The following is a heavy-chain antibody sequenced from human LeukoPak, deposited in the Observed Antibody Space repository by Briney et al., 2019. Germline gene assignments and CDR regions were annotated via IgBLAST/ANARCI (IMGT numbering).Heavy chain of an antibody. V-gene: IGHV4-59*01. CDR2: IHSSGSA. J-gene: IGHJ4*02. Sequence: SETLSLTCTVSGASITTYYWSWIRQPPGKGLEYIGQIHSSGSANYNPSLKSRVAMSLDASKNQFSLTVSSVTAADTAIYYCARDILDVGATHHFDYWGQGSLLTVSS. CDR1: GASITTYY. CDR3: ARDILDVGATHHFDY. D-gene: IGHD1-26*01.